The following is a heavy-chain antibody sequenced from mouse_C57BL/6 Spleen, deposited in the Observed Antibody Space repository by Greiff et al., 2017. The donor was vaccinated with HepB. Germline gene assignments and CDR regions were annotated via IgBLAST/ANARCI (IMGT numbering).Heavy chain of an antibody. V-gene: IGHV1-64*01. CDR3: VSGGSSYEFAY. J-gene: IGHJ3*01. CDR1: GYTFTSYW. D-gene: IGHD1-1*01. Sequence: VQLQQSGAELVKPGASVKLSCKASGYTFTSYWMHWVKQRPGQGLEWIGMIHPNSGSTNYNEKFKSKATLTVDKSSSTAYMQLSSLTSEDSAVYYCVSGGSSYEFAYWGQGTLVTVSA. CDR2: IHPNSGST.